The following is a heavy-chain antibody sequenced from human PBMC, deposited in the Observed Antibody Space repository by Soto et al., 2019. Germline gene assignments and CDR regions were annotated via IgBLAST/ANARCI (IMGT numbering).Heavy chain of an antibody. CDR1: GFTFSSYA. Sequence: HPGGSLRLSCAASGFTFSSYAMSWVRQAPGKGLEWVSGISGNGGSKGGSTYYADSVKGRFTISRDNSKNTLYLQMNSLRAEDTAVYYCAKDFDWAFDAQWDYWGQGTLVTVSS. D-gene: IGHD3-9*01. CDR3: AKDFDWAFDAQWDY. CDR2: ISGNGGSKGGST. V-gene: IGHV3-23*01. J-gene: IGHJ4*02.